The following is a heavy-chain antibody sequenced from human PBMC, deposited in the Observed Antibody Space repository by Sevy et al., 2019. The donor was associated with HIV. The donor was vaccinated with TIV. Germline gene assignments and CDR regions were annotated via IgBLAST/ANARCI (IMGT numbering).Heavy chain of an antibody. Sequence: SETLSLTCTVSGGSIRSGTYYWNWIRQPAGKRLEWIGRIYTTGSTDYNPSLKSRVTISVDTSKNQFSLTLGSVTAADTAVYYCARSMVRGNTPHLDTFHYWGQGTLVTVSS. V-gene: IGHV4-61*02. D-gene: IGHD3-10*01. CDR3: ARSMVRGNTPHLDTFHY. J-gene: IGHJ4*02. CDR2: IYTTGST. CDR1: GGSIRSGTYY.